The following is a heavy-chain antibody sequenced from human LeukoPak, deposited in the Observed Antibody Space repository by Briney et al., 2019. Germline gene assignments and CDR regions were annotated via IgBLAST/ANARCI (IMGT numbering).Heavy chain of an antibody. J-gene: IGHJ5*02. CDR2: ITKGGATV. D-gene: IGHD3-3*01. CDR3: ARLSVSITRRFDL. Sequence: GGSLRLSCAPSGFTLSNYEMNWVRLTPGKGLEWISYITKGGATVLYAESVKGRFTISRDNANSSLYLQMNSLRAEDTAVYFCARLSVSITRRFDLWGQGTLVTVSS. V-gene: IGHV3-48*03. CDR1: GFTLSNYE.